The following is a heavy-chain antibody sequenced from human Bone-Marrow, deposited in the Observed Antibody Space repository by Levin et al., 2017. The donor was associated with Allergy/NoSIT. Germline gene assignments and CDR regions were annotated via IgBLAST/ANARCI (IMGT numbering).Heavy chain of an antibody. CDR1: GFTFSSYS. Sequence: AGGSLRLSCAASGFTFSSYSMNWVRQAPGKGLNWFSSITSSSSYIYYADSVKGRFTITRDNAKTSLYLQMNSLRAEDTAVYYCARGLEYSGLPWGQGTLVIVSS. V-gene: IGHV3-21*01. CDR2: ITSSSSYI. J-gene: IGHJ5*02. CDR3: ARGLEYSGLP. D-gene: IGHD5-12*01.